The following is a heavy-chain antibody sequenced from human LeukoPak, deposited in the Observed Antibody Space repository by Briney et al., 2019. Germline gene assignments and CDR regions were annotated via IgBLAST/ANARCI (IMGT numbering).Heavy chain of an antibody. J-gene: IGHJ4*02. V-gene: IGHV1-2*02. CDR2: INPNSGGT. CDR3: ARYRVATAGFDY. D-gene: IGHD5-12*01. Sequence: APGXXXEXMGWINPNSGGTNYAQKFQGRFTMTRDTSISTAYMELSRLRSDDTAVYYCARYRVATAGFDYWGQGTLVTVSS.